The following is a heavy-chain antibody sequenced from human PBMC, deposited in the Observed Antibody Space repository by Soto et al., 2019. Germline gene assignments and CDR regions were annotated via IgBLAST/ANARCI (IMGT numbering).Heavy chain of an antibody. CDR2: INPSGGST. Sequence: ASVKVSCKASGYTFTSYYMHWVRQAPGQGLEWMGIINPSGGSTSYAQKFQGRVTMTRDTSTSTVYMELSSLRSEDTAVYYCARSVYDILTGYYTGSPTYYFDYWGQGTLVTVSS. V-gene: IGHV1-46*03. D-gene: IGHD3-9*01. CDR1: GYTFTSYY. J-gene: IGHJ4*02. CDR3: ARSVYDILTGYYTGSPTYYFDY.